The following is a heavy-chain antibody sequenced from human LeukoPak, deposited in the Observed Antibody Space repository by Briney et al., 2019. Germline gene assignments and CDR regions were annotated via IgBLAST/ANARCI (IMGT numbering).Heavy chain of an antibody. Sequence: PGGSLRLSCTASGFTFGDYAMSWVRQAPGKGLEWGGFIRSKAYGGTTEYAASVKGRFTISRDDSKSIAYLQMNSLKTEDTAVYYCTRDYGDLPSNCYYYGMDVWGKGTTVTVSS. V-gene: IGHV3-49*04. CDR1: GFTFGDYA. CDR2: IRSKAYGGTT. D-gene: IGHD4-17*01. J-gene: IGHJ6*04. CDR3: TRDYGDLPSNCYYYGMDV.